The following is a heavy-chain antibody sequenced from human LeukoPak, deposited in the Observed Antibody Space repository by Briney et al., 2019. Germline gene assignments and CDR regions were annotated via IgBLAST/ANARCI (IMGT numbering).Heavy chain of an antibody. J-gene: IGHJ2*01. V-gene: IGHV1-2*02. CDR3: AREGDYGDNSLVLGYDL. Sequence: ASVNVSCKPSGYTFTAYYMNWVRRAPGQRLKWMGRFIPNSGGTNSAQKFQGRVTMTRDTSISTAYMELSSLRSDDTAVYYCAREGDYGDNSLVLGYDLWGRGTLVTVSS. D-gene: IGHD4-23*01. CDR1: GYTFTAYY. CDR2: FIPNSGGT.